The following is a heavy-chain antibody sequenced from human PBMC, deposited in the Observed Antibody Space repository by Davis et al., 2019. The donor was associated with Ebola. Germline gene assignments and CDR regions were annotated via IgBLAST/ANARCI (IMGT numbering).Heavy chain of an antibody. V-gene: IGHV3-66*04. D-gene: IGHD3-10*02. Sequence: GGSLRLSCAASGFRVSGPYMSWVRHAPGQGLAWVSVIHTGGRTYYTDSVKGRFTISRDNSKNTIYLQMSSLRAEDTAVYYCARHYVHDYYMGLDVWGQGTTVIVSS. J-gene: IGHJ6*02. CDR1: GFRVSGPY. CDR2: IHTGGRT. CDR3: ARHYVHDYYMGLDV.